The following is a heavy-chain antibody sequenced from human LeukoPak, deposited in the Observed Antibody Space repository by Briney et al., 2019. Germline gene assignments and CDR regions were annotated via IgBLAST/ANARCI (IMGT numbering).Heavy chain of an antibody. D-gene: IGHD1-14*01. J-gene: IGHJ4*02. CDR1: GFSFSTST. CDR2: IGKTSRDM. CDR3: VRGDNRDY. Sequence: KAGGSLRLSCAASGFSFSTSTVNWVRQAPGKGLEWISSIGKTSRDMYYADSVRGRFTISRDNAKNSLFLLMNSLRVEDTSAYYCVRGDNRDYWGQGTLVTVSS. V-gene: IGHV3-21*01.